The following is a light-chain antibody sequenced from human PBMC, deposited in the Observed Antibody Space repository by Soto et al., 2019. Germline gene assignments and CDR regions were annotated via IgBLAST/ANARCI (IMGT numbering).Light chain of an antibody. J-gene: IGLJ1*01. Sequence: QSVLTQSASVSGSPGQSITISCTGTSSDIGVYPFVSWYQQHPGKAPTLIIYHVTNRPSGVSNRFSASKSGNTASLTISGLQAEDEADYYCSSYTTSSTFVFGTGTKVTVL. CDR3: SSYTTSSTFV. V-gene: IGLV2-14*01. CDR1: SSDIGVYPF. CDR2: HVT.